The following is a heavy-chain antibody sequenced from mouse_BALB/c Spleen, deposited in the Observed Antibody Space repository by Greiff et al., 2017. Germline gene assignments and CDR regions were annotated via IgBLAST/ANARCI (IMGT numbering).Heavy chain of an antibody. Sequence: EVKLQESGPGLVKPSQSLSLTCTVTGYSITSDYAWNWIRQFPGNKLEWMGYISYSGSTSYNPSLKSRISITRDTSKNQFFLQLNSVTTEDTATYYCARYAPGTDYAMDYWGQGTSVTVSA. CDR2: ISYSGST. J-gene: IGHJ4*01. D-gene: IGHD3-3*01. CDR1: GYSITSDYA. V-gene: IGHV3-2*02. CDR3: ARYAPGTDYAMDY.